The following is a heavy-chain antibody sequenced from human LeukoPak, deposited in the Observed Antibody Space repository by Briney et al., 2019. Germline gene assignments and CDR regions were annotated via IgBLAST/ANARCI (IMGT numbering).Heavy chain of an antibody. CDR1: GGSFSGYY. CDR3: ARDYCSGISCYATLFDY. J-gene: IGHJ4*02. V-gene: IGHV4-34*01. D-gene: IGHD2-15*01. CDR2: INHSGST. Sequence: SETLSLTCAVYGGSFSGYYWSWVRQPPGKGLEWIGEINHSGSTNYNPSLKSRVTISVDTSKNQFSLKLSSVTAADTAVYYCARDYCSGISCYATLFDYWGQGALVTVSS.